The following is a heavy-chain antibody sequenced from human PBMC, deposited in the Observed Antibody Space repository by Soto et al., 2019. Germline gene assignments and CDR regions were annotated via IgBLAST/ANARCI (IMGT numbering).Heavy chain of an antibody. CDR1: GGSISRGGSS. J-gene: IGHJ2*01. CDR3: ARGPNDYGDPSWWYFDL. D-gene: IGHD4-17*01. V-gene: IGHV4-30-2*01. Sequence: QLQLQESGSGLVKPSQPLSLTCAVSGGSISRGGSSWSWIRQPPGKGLEWIGYIYHSGSTYYNPALKRRVTIAVERSKNQFSLKVSSVTAADTAVYYCARGPNDYGDPSWWYFDLWGRGTLVTVSS. CDR2: IYHSGST.